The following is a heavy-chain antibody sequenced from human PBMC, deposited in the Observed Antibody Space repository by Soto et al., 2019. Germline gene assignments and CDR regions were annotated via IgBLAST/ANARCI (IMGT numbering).Heavy chain of an antibody. CDR1: GFTFRNYD. V-gene: IGHV3-13*05. Sequence: EVQLVESGGGLVQPGGSLRLSCEASGFTFRNYDMHWVRQGPGKGLEWVSGISAAGDQDYADSVEGRFTISRENAQNSFVLQMNSLRVGDTAVYYCARTDRDFDGLDVWGQGTTVIVSS. CDR2: ISAAGDQ. CDR3: ARTDRDFDGLDV. J-gene: IGHJ6*02.